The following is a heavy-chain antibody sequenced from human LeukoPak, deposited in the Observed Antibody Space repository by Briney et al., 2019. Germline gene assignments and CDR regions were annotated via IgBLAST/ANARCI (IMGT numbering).Heavy chain of an antibody. D-gene: IGHD3-3*01. V-gene: IGHV4-30-4*08. CDR3: ARGYDFWSGYYPPAGWFDP. J-gene: IGHJ5*02. CDR2: IYYSGST. Sequence: PSETLSLTCTVSGGSISSGDYYWSWIRQPPGKGLEWIGYIYYSGSTYYNPSLKSRVTISVDTSKHQFSLKLSSVTAADTAVYYCARGYDFWSGYYPPAGWFDPWGQGTLVTVSS. CDR1: GGSISSGDYY.